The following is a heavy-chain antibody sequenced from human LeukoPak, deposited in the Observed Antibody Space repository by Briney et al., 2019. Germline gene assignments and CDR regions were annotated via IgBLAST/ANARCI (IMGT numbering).Heavy chain of an antibody. V-gene: IGHV4-61*01. CDR3: ARETYSNILTGTDY. CDR2: IHYSGST. J-gene: IGHJ4*02. Sequence: SETLSLTCAVSGGSISSNSYYWSWIRQPPGKGLEWIGYIHYSGSTNYNPSLKSRVTISVDTSKNQFSLKLSSVTAADTAVYYCARETYSNILTGTDYWGPGTLVTVSS. CDR1: GGSISSNSYY. D-gene: IGHD3-9*01.